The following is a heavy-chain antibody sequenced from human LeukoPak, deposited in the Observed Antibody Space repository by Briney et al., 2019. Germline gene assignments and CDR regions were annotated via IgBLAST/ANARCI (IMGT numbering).Heavy chain of an antibody. CDR3: ARGLRDGYTLFYFDY. J-gene: IGHJ4*02. Sequence: PSETLSLTCCVSGGSISSSSYYWGWIRQPPGKGLEWVGSIYYNGKAYYNPSLKSRVTISVDTSKNQFSMKLSSVTAADTAVYFCARGLRDGYTLFYFDYWGQGTLVTVSS. D-gene: IGHD5-24*01. V-gene: IGHV4-39*01. CDR1: GGSISSSSYY. CDR2: IYYNGKA.